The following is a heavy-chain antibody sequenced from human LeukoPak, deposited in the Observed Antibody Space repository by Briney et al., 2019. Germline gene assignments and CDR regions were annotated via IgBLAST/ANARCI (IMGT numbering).Heavy chain of an antibody. Sequence: AGGSLRLSCAASGFSYMNAWMIWVRQAPGKGLEWVGRIKSNADGGTPDYAAPARGRFTISRDDSKNTLYLQMNSLKTEDTAVYYCTTFYHEYSPYWGRGTLVTVSS. CDR2: IKSNADGGTP. CDR3: TTFYHEYSPY. V-gene: IGHV3-15*01. D-gene: IGHD2/OR15-2a*01. J-gene: IGHJ4*02. CDR1: GFSYMNAW.